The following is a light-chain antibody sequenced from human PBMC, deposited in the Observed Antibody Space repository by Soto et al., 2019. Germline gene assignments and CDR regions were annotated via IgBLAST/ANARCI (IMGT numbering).Light chain of an antibody. CDR1: QIISSY. Sequence: DIQMTQSPSSLSASVGDRVTITCRASQIISSYLNWYQQKPGKAPNLLMYAVSSLQSGVPSRFSGSGSGTNFTLTISSLQPEDFATYYCQQSYSAPWTFGQGTKVDIK. V-gene: IGKV1-39*01. J-gene: IGKJ1*01. CDR3: QQSYSAPWT. CDR2: AVS.